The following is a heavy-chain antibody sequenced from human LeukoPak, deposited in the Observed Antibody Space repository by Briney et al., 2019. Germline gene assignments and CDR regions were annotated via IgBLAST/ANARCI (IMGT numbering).Heavy chain of an antibody. CDR3: ARVFPNLAGEYYFDY. V-gene: IGHV3-30-3*01. D-gene: IGHD3-16*01. CDR1: GFTFSSYA. J-gene: IGHJ4*02. CDR2: ISYDGSNK. Sequence: PGGSLRLSCAAPGFTFSSYAMHWVRQAPGKGLEWVAVISYDGSNKYYADSVKGRFTISRDNSKNTLYLQMNSLRAEDTAVYYCARVFPNLAGEYYFDYWGQGTLVSVSS.